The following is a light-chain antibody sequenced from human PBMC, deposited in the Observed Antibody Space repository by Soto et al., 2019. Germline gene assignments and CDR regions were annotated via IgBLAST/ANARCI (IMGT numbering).Light chain of an antibody. CDR3: QQYKNWPPIS. V-gene: IGKV3-15*01. CDR1: QSVSSN. J-gene: IGKJ5*01. CDR2: GAS. Sequence: ELVMTQSPATLSVSPGERATLSCRASQSVSSNLAWYQQKPGQAPRLLIYGASTRATGIPARFSGSASGTEFTLTITGLQSEDFAVYYCQQYKNWPPISFGQGTRLEIK.